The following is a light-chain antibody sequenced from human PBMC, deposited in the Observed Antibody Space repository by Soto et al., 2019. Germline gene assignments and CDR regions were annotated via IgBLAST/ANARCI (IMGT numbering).Light chain of an antibody. V-gene: IGKV3-11*01. CDR2: DAS. J-gene: IGKJ5*01. CDR3: QHRMNWPLT. Sequence: EIVLTQSPATLSLSPGERATLSCRASQSVSSYLAWYQQKPGQAPRLLIYDASNRATGIPARFSGSGSGTDFTLTISSLEPEDFAVYYCQHRMNWPLTFGQGTRLEIK. CDR1: QSVSSY.